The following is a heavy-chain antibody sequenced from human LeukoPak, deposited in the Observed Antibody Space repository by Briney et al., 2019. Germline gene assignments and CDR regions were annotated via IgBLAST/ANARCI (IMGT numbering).Heavy chain of an antibody. CDR2: ISGSGGST. J-gene: IGHJ4*02. CDR3: ARGGPIYCSGDSCYPGDY. V-gene: IGHV3-23*01. CDR1: GFTFSSYA. D-gene: IGHD2-15*01. Sequence: GGSLRLSCAASGFTFSSYAMSWVRQAPGKGLEWVSAISGSGGSTYYADSVKGRFTISRDNSKNTLYLQMNSLRAEDTAVYYCARGGPIYCSGDSCYPGDYWGQGTLVTVSS.